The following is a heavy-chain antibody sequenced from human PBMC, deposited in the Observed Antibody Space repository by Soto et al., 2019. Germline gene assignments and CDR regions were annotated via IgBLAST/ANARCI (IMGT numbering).Heavy chain of an antibody. D-gene: IGHD3-10*01. Sequence: QVQLQQWGAGLLKPSETLSLTCAVYGGSFSGYYWSWIRQPPGKGLEWIGEINHSGSTNYNPSLKIRVTISVDTSKNQFSLKLSSVTAADTAVYYCARAGPPGSYYYYYGMDVWGQGTTVTVSS. CDR3: ARAGPPGSYYYYYGMDV. CDR1: GGSFSGYY. V-gene: IGHV4-34*01. CDR2: INHSGST. J-gene: IGHJ6*02.